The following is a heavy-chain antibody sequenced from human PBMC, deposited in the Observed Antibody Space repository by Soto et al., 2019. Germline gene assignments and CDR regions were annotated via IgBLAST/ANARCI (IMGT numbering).Heavy chain of an antibody. D-gene: IGHD1-20*01. CDR2: IIPILGIA. V-gene: IGHV1-69*02. Sequence: SVKVSCKASGGTFSSYTISWVRQAPGQGLEWMGRIIPILGIANYAQKFQGRVTITADKSTSTAYMELSSLRSEDTAVYYCARSALGSITGTLSYYYYYYMDVWGKGTTVTVSS. J-gene: IGHJ6*03. CDR3: ARSALGSITGTLSYYYYYYMDV. CDR1: GGTFSSYT.